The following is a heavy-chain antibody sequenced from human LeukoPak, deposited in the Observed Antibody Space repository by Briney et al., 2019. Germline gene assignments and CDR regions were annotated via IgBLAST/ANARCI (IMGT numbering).Heavy chain of an antibody. Sequence: PGGSLRLSCAASGFTFRSYGMHWVRQAPGKGLEWVAFIDKSGGTTYYADSVKGRFTISRDNAKSSLYLEMNSLRAEDTAVYYCGRGHWGLDYWGQGTLVTVSS. CDR3: GRGHWGLDY. D-gene: IGHD7-27*01. CDR2: IDKSGGTT. J-gene: IGHJ4*02. V-gene: IGHV3-48*04. CDR1: GFTFRSYG.